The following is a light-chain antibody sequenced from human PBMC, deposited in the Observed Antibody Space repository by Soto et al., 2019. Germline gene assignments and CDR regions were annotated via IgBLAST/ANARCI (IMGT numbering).Light chain of an antibody. J-gene: IGKJ1*01. CDR3: HQRQRWPRT. Sequence: EIVLTQSPGTLSLSPGERATLSCRTSQSVSNNYLAWYQQKPGQAPRLLIYGASSRATGIPDRFSGSGSGTDFTLSISRLEPEDFAFYYCHQRQRWPRTFGQGTKVDIK. CDR1: QSVSNNY. V-gene: IGKV3-20*01. CDR2: GAS.